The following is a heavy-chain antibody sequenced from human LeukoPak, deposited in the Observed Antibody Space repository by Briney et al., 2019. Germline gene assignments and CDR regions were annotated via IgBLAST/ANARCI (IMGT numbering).Heavy chain of an antibody. CDR2: IFSGGST. J-gene: IGHJ4*02. D-gene: IGHD2-21*02. Sequence: GGSLRLSCAASGFTVTSNYMSWVRQAPGKGLEWVSVIFSGGSTYYADSVKGRFTISRDNSRNTLYLQMNSLRAEDTAVYYCARSPGAYCGGDCYPYYFDYWGQGTLVTVSS. CDR1: GFTVTSNY. CDR3: ARSPGAYCGGDCYPYYFDY. V-gene: IGHV3-53*01.